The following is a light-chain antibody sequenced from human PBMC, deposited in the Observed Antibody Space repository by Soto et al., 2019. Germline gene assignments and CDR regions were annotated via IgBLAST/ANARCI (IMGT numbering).Light chain of an antibody. CDR1: SSNVGAGSY. J-gene: IGLJ1*01. V-gene: IGLV1-40*01. CDR2: ANN. CDR3: QSYDSSLSGFYV. Sequence: QSALTQPPSVSGAPGQRVTISCTGSSSNVGAGSYVHWYQQLPGTAPKLLIYANNDRPSGVPDRFSGSKSGTSASLAITGLQAEDEADYYCQSYDSSLSGFYVFGTGTKVTVL.